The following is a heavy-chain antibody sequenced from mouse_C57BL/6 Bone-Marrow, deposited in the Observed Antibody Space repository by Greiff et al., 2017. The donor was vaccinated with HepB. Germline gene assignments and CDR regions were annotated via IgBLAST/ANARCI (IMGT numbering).Heavy chain of an antibody. CDR2: IDPENGDT. CDR1: GFNIKDDY. J-gene: IGHJ3*01. CDR3: TTGLRSWFAY. D-gene: IGHD1-1*01. V-gene: IGHV14-4*01. Sequence: VQLQQSGAELVRPGASVKLSCTASGFNIKDDYMHWVKQRPEQGLEWIGWIDPENGDTEYASKFQGKATITADTSSHTAYLQLSSLTSEDTAVYYCTTGLRSWFAYWGQGTLVTVSA.